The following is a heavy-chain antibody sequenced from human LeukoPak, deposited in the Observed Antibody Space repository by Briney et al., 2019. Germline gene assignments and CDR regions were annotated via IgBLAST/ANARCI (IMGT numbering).Heavy chain of an antibody. CDR1: GFTISTYA. J-gene: IGHJ4*02. D-gene: IGHD3-10*01. CDR3: AVITMVRYFDS. V-gene: IGHV3-23*01. CDR2: IGNSGGST. Sequence: GGSLRLSCVASGFTISTYARNWVRQAPGKGLEWVSAIGNSGGSTYYADSVKGRFTVSRDNSKNPLYLQMNSLRTEDTAVYYCAVITMVRYFDSWGQGTLVTVSS.